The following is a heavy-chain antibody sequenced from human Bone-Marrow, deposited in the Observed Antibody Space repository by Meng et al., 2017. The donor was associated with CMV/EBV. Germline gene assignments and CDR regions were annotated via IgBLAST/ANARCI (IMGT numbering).Heavy chain of an antibody. CDR3: ASLYDYSSSSDY. D-gene: IGHD6-13*01. CDR2: ISSGSNYI. CDR1: GFTFSPYS. V-gene: IGHV3-21*01. Sequence: GESLKISCAASGFTFSPYSMNWVRQAPGKGLEWVSSISSGSNYIYYADSVKGRFTISRDNAKNSLYLQMNSLRAEDTAVYYCASLYDYSSSSDYWGQGTLVTVSS. J-gene: IGHJ4*02.